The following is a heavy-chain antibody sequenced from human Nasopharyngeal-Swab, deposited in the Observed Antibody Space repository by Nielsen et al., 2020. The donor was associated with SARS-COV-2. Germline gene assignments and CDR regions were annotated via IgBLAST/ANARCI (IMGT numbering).Heavy chain of an antibody. J-gene: IGHJ4*02. CDR3: ARGATPYYFDY. V-gene: IGHV4-59*01. Sequence: SETLSLTCTISGGSISSYYWSWIRQPPGKGLEWIGYIYYSGSTNYNPSLKSRVTISVDTSKNQFSLKLSSVTAADTAVYYCARGATPYYFDYWGQGTLVTVSS. CDR2: IYYSGST. D-gene: IGHD2-15*01. CDR1: GGSISSYY.